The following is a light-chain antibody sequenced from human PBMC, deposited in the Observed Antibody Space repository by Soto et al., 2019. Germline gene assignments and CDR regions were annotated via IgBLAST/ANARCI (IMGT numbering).Light chain of an antibody. V-gene: IGLV2-14*01. Sequence: SALTPPASVSGSPGPSITISCTGTSRDVGGYNYVSWYQQHPGKAPKLLIYDVSNRPSGVSNRFSGSKSGNTASLTISGLQAEDDADYYCSSYTSSSTDVVFGGGTKLTVL. J-gene: IGLJ2*01. CDR1: SRDVGGYNY. CDR2: DVS. CDR3: SSYTSSSTDVV.